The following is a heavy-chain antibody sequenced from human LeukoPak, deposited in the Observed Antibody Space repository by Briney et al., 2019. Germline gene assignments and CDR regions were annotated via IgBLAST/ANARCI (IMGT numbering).Heavy chain of an antibody. J-gene: IGHJ4*02. D-gene: IGHD1-26*01. V-gene: IGHV3-33*01. CDR3: ARDTGTGYYRLDY. CDR1: GFTFSRYG. CDR2: IWFDGSKK. Sequence: PGRSLRLSCAASGFTFSRYGMHWVRQAPGKGLERVAVIWFDGSKKDYADSVKGRFTISRDNSGNTLSLQMNSLRAEDTAVYYCARDTGTGYYRLDYWGPGTLVTVSS.